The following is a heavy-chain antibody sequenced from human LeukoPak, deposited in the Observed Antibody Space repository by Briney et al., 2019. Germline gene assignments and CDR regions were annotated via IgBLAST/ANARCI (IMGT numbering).Heavy chain of an antibody. V-gene: IGHV3-48*03. CDR3: LRGSYLRGAFDI. CDR1: GFTFSSYE. Sequence: QTGGSLRLSCAASGFTFSSYEMNWVRQAPGKGLEWVSYISSSGSTIYYADSVKGRFTISRDNSKNTLYLQMNSLRAEDTAVYYCLRGSYLRGAFDIWGQGTMVTVSS. D-gene: IGHD3-16*02. CDR2: ISSSGSTI. J-gene: IGHJ3*02.